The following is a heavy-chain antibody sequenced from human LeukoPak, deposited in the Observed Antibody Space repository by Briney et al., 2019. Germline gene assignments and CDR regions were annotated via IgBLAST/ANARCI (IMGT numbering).Heavy chain of an antibody. CDR1: GGSISSYY. CDR2: IYYSVSN. Sequence: SETMSLTSTVYGGSISSYYWSWIRQPPGKGLEWVGYIYYSVSNNYNPSLKSRVTISVDTSKNQFSLKLSSVTAADTAVYYCAGGVYLDWLHGFDYWGQGTLVTVSS. J-gene: IGHJ4*02. CDR3: AGGVYLDWLHGFDY. D-gene: IGHD3-9*01. V-gene: IGHV4-59*01.